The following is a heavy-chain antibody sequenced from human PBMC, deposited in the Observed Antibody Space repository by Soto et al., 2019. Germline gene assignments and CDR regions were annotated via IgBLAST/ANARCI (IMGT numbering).Heavy chain of an antibody. Sequence: QVQLQESGPGLVKPSQTLSLTCTVSGGAISSGANYWTWIRQSPGKGLEWIGYIYYNGDTNYNPSLKSRLTMSVDTSKNQFSLTLSSVTAADTAVYYCPTRRAYSYGAILGGTGFDPWGQGTLVTVSS. J-gene: IGHJ5*02. D-gene: IGHD5-18*01. CDR3: PTRRAYSYGAILGGTGFDP. V-gene: IGHV4-30-4*01. CDR2: IYYNGDT. CDR1: GGAISSGANY.